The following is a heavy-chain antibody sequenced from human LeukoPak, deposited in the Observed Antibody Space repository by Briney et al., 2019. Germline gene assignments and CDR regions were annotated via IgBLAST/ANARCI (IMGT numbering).Heavy chain of an antibody. CDR3: ARDLLRVVDY. D-gene: IGHD2-15*01. CDR1: GYTFTGYY. J-gene: IGHJ4*02. Sequence: ASVKVSCKASGYTFTGYYIHWVRQAPGQGLEWMGWINPNSGGTNYAQKFQGRVAMTRDTSISTAYMELRSLRSDDTAVYYCARDLLRVVDYWGQGTLVTVSS. V-gene: IGHV1-2*02. CDR2: INPNSGGT.